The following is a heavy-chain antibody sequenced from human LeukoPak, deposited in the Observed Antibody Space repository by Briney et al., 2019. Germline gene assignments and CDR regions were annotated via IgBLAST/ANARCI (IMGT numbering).Heavy chain of an antibody. V-gene: IGHV3-23*01. CDR2: IGGSGDKP. CDR3: VRRGDASSGWGDHDY. Sequence: GGSLRLSCAASGFTFNRNAISWVRQAPGKGLEGVSAIGGSGDKPFYADSVKGRFTISRANSKNMLHLQMSSLTGEDTALYYCVRRGDASSGWGDHDYWGQGALVTVPS. D-gene: IGHD6-19*01. CDR1: GFTFNRNA. J-gene: IGHJ4*02.